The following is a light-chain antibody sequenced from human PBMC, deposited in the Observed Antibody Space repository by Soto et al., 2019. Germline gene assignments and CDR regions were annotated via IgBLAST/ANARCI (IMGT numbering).Light chain of an antibody. Sequence: EIVLTQSPATLSLSPGERATLSCRASQSVSSYLAWYQQKHGQAPRLLIYDASNRATGIPARFSGSGSGTDFTLTISGLEPEDFVVYYCQQRSNWPPWTFGQGTKVEIK. CDR3: QQRSNWPPWT. CDR1: QSVSSY. CDR2: DAS. J-gene: IGKJ1*01. V-gene: IGKV3-11*01.